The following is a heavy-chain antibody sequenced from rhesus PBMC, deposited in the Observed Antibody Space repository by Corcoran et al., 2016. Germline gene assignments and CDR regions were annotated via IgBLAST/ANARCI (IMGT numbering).Heavy chain of an antibody. V-gene: IGHV4-147*01. Sequence: QVQLQESGPGLVKPSETLSLTCAVSGYSISSNYWSWIRQPPGNGLEWIGYIYGSSGSTYYNPSLKSRVTISTDTSKNPVALKLSAVTAADTAGYYGARGYSSGGSYNDGVDSWGQGVVVTGSS. D-gene: IGHD6S26*01. CDR3: ARGYSSGGSYNDGVDS. CDR1: GYSISSNY. J-gene: IGHJ6*01. CDR2: IYGSSGST.